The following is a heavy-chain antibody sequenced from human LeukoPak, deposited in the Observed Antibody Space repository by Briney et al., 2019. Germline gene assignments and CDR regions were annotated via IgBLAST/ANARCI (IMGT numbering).Heavy chain of an antibody. Sequence: GGSLRLSCAASGFTFSSYAMHWVRQAPGKGLEWVAVISYDGSNKYYADSVKGRFTISRDNSKNTLYLQMNSLRAEDTAVYYCAKALMVRGVMGPLSDYWGQGTLVTVSS. D-gene: IGHD3-10*01. J-gene: IGHJ4*02. CDR2: ISYDGSNK. CDR1: GFTFSSYA. V-gene: IGHV3-30-3*01. CDR3: AKALMVRGVMGPLSDY.